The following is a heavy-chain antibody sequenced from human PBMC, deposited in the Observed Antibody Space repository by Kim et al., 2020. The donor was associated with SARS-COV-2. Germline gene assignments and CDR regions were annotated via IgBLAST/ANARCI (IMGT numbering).Heavy chain of an antibody. V-gene: IGHV3-9*01. D-gene: IGHD3-10*01. CDR1: GFTFDDYA. Sequence: GGSLRLSCAASGFTFDDYAMHWVRQAPGKGLEWVSGISWNSGSIGYADSVKGRFTISRDNAKNSLYLQMNSLRAEDTALYYCAKGQHMVRGGGYYYGMDVWGQGTTVTVSS. CDR2: ISWNSGSI. J-gene: IGHJ6*02. CDR3: AKGQHMVRGGGYYYGMDV.